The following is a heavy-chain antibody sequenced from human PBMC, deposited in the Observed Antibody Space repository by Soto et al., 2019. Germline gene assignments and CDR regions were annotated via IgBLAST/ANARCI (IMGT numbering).Heavy chain of an antibody. V-gene: IGHV3-48*01. CDR1: GFTFSTYS. D-gene: IGHD4-17*01. CDR2: ISSDSSPI. CDR3: ARDGLGDYDY. J-gene: IGHJ4*02. Sequence: GGSLRLSCAASGFTFSTYSMNWVRQAPGRGLEWVSYISSDSSPIYYADSVKGRFTISRDNAKNSLYLQMNSLRAEDTAVYYCARDGLGDYDYWGQGTLVTVSS.